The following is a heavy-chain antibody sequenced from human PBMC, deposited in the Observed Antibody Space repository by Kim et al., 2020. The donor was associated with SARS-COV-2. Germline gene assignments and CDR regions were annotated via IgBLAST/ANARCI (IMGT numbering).Heavy chain of an antibody. CDR3: AKTIFYSFHI. J-gene: IGHJ3*02. V-gene: IGHV3-23*01. Sequence: GDMFYADSVRGRFTISRDNSRSTLFLQMSRLRAEDTAVYFCAKTIFYSFHIWGQGTMVTVSS. D-gene: IGHD2-21*01. CDR2: GDM.